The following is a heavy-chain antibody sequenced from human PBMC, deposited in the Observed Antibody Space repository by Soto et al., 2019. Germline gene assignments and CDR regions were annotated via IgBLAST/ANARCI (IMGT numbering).Heavy chain of an antibody. CDR1: GITISDYW. CDR2: IKNDGSVT. Sequence: GGSLRLSCAASGITISDYWMSGVRQVPGKGPEWVSRIKNDGSVTSYADSVKGRFSISRDNAKNTLYLQMNSLRAEDTAVYYCARSDWFDPWGQGTLVTVSS. V-gene: IGHV3-74*01. J-gene: IGHJ5*02. CDR3: ARSDWFDP.